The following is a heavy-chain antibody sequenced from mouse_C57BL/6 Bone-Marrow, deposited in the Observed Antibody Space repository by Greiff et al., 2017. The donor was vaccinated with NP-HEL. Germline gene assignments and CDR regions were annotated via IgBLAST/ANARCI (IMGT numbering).Heavy chain of an antibody. CDR1: GFNIKDDY. CDR3: TTGGGMITFDY. D-gene: IGHD2-4*01. Sequence: EVQLQESGAELVRPGASVKLSCTASGFNIKDDYMHWVKQRPEQGLEWIGWIDPENGDTEYASKFQGKATITADTSSNTAYLQLSSLTSEDTAVYYCTTGGGMITFDYGGQGTTLTVSS. V-gene: IGHV14-4*01. CDR2: IDPENGDT. J-gene: IGHJ2*01.